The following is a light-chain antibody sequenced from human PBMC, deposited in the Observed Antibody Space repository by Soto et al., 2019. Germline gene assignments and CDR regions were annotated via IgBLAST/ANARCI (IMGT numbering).Light chain of an antibody. J-gene: IGKJ4*01. V-gene: IGKV3-15*01. CDR1: QTVNNN. Sequence: EIVMTQSPATLSVSPGERATLSCRASQTVNNNLAWYQQKPGQAPRLLIYGASARATGIPARFSGSGSGTEFTITISSLKAEDFAVYYCQQYNNWPLTFGGGTKVEIK. CDR3: QQYNNWPLT. CDR2: GAS.